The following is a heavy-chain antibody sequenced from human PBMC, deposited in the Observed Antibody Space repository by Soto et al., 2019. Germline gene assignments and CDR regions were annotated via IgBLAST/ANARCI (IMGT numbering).Heavy chain of an antibody. CDR3: AIVFCDSGGCYYDF. Sequence: GGSLRLSCAASGFSFTSYGMHWVRQAPGKGLEYVSAISSDGYSTYYADSVKGRFTISRDNSRKTLNLQMGSLRADDMAMYYCAIVFCDSGGCYYDFCSQGTLVIVSS. CDR2: ISSDGYST. D-gene: IGHD2-21*01. CDR1: GFSFTSYG. V-gene: IGHV3-64*02. J-gene: IGHJ4*02.